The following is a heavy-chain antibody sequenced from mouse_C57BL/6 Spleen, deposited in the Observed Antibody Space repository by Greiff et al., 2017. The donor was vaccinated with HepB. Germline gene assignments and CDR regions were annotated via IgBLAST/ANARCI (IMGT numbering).Heavy chain of an antibody. V-gene: IGHV1-80*01. CDR2: IYPGDGDT. D-gene: IGHD2-2*01. Sequence: QVQLQQSGAELVKPGASVKISCKASGYAFSSYWMNWVKQRPGKGLEWIGQIYPGDGDTNYNGKFKGKATLTADKSSSTAYVQLSILTSEYAAVYCCARSWTRVTFDYWGQGTTLTVSS. CDR3: ARSWTRVTFDY. CDR1: GYAFSSYW. J-gene: IGHJ2*01.